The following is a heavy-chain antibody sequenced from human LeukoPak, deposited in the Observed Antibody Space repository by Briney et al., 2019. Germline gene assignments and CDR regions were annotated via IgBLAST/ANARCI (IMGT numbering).Heavy chain of an antibody. J-gene: IGHJ4*02. CDR1: GFTFSSYW. CDR3: AKLVGATTGIDY. V-gene: IGHV3-74*03. Sequence: GGSLRLSCAASGFTFSSYWMHWVRQAPGKGLMWVSGINTDGSSTMYADSVKGRFTISRDNAKNTLYLQMNSLRGEDTAVYYCAKLVGATTGIDYWGQGTLVTVSS. D-gene: IGHD1-26*01. CDR2: INTDGSST.